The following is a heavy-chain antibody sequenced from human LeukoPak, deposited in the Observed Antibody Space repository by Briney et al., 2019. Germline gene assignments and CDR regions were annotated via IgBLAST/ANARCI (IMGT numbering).Heavy chain of an antibody. V-gene: IGHV3-48*02. J-gene: IGHJ4*02. CDR3: ARESAIFVPFDL. Sequence: GGSLRLSCAASGFTFSSYNMNWVRQAPGKGLEWVSYISSSSSTIYYADSVKGRFTISRDNAKNSLYLQVNSLRDEDTAVYYCARESAIFVPFDLWGQGTLVTVSS. CDR2: ISSSSSTI. CDR1: GFTFSSYN. D-gene: IGHD3-3*01.